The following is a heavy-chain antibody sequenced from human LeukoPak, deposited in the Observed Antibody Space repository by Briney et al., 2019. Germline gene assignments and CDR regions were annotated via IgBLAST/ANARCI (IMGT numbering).Heavy chain of an antibody. CDR3: ASHYSSSSNDAFDI. V-gene: IGHV4-59*01. CDR2: VYYSGST. CDR1: GDSISSYY. Sequence: PSETLSLTFTVSGDSISSYYWSWIRQPPGKGLEWIGYVYYSGSTHHNPSLKSRVTISVDTSKNQFSLILTSVTAADTAVYYCASHYSSSSNDAFDIWGQGTMVTVSS. D-gene: IGHD6-13*01. J-gene: IGHJ3*02.